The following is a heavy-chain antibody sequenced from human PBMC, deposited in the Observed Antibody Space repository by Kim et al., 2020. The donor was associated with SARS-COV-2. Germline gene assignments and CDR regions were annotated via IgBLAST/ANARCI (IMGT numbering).Heavy chain of an antibody. J-gene: IGHJ4*02. Sequence: IECADAVGCRLTISRDNDKSSLYLQMNSLRAEDTAVYYCARGPNYSPFDYWGQGTLVTVSS. CDR2: I. D-gene: IGHD4-4*01. V-gene: IGHV3-48*03. CDR3: ARGPNYSPFDY.